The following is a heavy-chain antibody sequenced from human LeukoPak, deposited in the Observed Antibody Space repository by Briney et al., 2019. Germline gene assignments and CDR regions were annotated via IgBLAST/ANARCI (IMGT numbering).Heavy chain of an antibody. CDR1: GDSISSGTYY. CDR2: IYISGNT. V-gene: IGHV4-61*02. D-gene: IGHD2-15*01. CDR3: AKGSVVAAPYYYYYGMDV. Sequence: PSETLSLTCTVSGDSISSGTYYWSWIRQPAGKGLEWIGRIYISGNTNYNPSLRSRVTISVDTSKSQFSLKLSSVTAADTAVYYCAKGSVVAAPYYYYYGMDVWGQGTTVTVSS. J-gene: IGHJ6*02.